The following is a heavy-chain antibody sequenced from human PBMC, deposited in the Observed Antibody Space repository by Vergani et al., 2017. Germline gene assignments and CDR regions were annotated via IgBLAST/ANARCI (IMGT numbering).Heavy chain of an antibody. CDR3: ARYEELDV. CDR1: GFSLTTRGVA. CDR2: VFWDDDK. V-gene: IGHV2-5*02. D-gene: IGHD1-1*01. J-gene: IGHJ6*02. Sequence: QITLKESGPTLVKPTQTLTLTCTFSGFSLTTRGVAVGWIRQPPGKALEWLAIVFWDDDKRYSPSLRNRVTITRDTSRNQVVLTMTNIDPVDTATYYCARYEELDVWGQGTTVTVSS.